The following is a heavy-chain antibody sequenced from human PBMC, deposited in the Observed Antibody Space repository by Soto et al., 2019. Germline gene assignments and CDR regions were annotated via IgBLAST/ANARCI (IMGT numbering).Heavy chain of an antibody. Sequence: ASVKVSCKASGYTFTSYGISWVRQAPGQGLEWMGWISAYNGNTNYAQKLQGRVTMTTDTSTSTAYMELRSLRSDDTAVYYCARAGGEDWGVATKSWEYDYWGQGTLVTVSS. V-gene: IGHV1-18*01. CDR1: GYTFTSYG. D-gene: IGHD7-27*01. CDR2: ISAYNGNT. J-gene: IGHJ4*02. CDR3: ARAGGEDWGVATKSWEYDY.